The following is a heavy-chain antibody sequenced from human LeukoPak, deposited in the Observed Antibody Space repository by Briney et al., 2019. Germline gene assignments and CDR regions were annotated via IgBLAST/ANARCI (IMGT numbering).Heavy chain of an antibody. Sequence: PGGSLRLSCAASGFTFSSYVMNWVRQAPGKGLEWVSVISGGGGSTYYADSVKGRFTISRDNSKNTLYLQMNSLRAEDTAVYYCARDIADGYHTMGDYWGQGTLVTVSS. J-gene: IGHJ4*02. V-gene: IGHV3-23*01. CDR1: GFTFSSYV. D-gene: IGHD5-24*01. CDR2: ISGGGGST. CDR3: ARDIADGYHTMGDY.